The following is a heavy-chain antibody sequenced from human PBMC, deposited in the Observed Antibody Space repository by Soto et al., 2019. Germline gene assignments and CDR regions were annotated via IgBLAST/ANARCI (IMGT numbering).Heavy chain of an antibody. J-gene: IGHJ4*02. CDR2: VNPNSGNA. CDR3: ARGIGETSGDLGGVDS. CDR1: GYTFPSYD. Sequence: QVQLVQSGAEVKKPGASVKVSCKASGYTFPSYDINWVRQATGQGLEWMGWVNPNSGNAGYAQKFQGRVSMTWNTSISTAYMLLSSLRAEDTAAYYGARGIGETSGDLGGVDSWGQGTLVTVAS. V-gene: IGHV1-8*01. D-gene: IGHD4-17*01.